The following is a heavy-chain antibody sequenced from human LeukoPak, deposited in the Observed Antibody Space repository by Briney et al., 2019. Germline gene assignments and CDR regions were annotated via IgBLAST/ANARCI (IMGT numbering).Heavy chain of an antibody. D-gene: IGHD6-13*01. J-gene: IGHJ4*02. CDR3: ARVHSRSYYFDY. Sequence: SAALAPPYAVSGGSISSGGYSWSRIRPPPREGLEWIGYIYHSGSTYYNPSLKSRVTISVDRSKNQFSLKLSSVTAADTAVYYCARVHSRSYYFDYWGQGTLVTVSS. CDR2: IYHSGST. V-gene: IGHV4-30-2*01. CDR1: GGSISSGGYS.